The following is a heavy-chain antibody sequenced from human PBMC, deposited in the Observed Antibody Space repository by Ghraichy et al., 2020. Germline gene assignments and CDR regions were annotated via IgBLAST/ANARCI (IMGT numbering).Heavy chain of an antibody. D-gene: IGHD2-2*02. J-gene: IGHJ4*02. CDR1: GDSINKYF. CDR3: ATHDRSCSGSSCHKSSGFDY. CDR2: IYSSGSF. V-gene: IGHV4-4*09. Sequence: SETLSLTCSVSGDSINKYFWSWIRQPPGKGLEWIGYIYSSGSFNYNPSLTSRVTMSVDTSKNQFSLKLSSVTAADTAVYYCATHDRSCSGSSCHKSSGFDYWGQGILVTVSS.